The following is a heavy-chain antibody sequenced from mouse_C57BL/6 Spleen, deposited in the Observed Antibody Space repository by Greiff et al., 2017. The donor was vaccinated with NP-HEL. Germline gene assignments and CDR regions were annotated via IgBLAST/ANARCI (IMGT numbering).Heavy chain of an antibody. Sequence: QVQLQQPGAELVMPGASVKLSCKASGYTFTSYWMHWVKQRPGQGLEWIGEIDPSDSYTNYNQKFKGKSTLTVDKSSSTAYMQLSSLTSEDSAVYYCARLWYYGRDYYAMDYWGQGTSVTVSS. J-gene: IGHJ4*01. CDR1: GYTFTSYW. CDR2: IDPSDSYT. D-gene: IGHD1-1*01. CDR3: ARLWYYGRDYYAMDY. V-gene: IGHV1-69*01.